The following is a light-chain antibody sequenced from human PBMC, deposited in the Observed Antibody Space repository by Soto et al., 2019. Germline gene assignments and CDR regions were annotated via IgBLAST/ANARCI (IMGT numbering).Light chain of an antibody. CDR3: MQSSRWPYT. V-gene: IGKV2-30*01. CDR2: KVS. J-gene: IGKJ2*01. Sequence: DVVMTQSPLSLPVTLGQPASISCRSSQSPVTSDGNTYLNWFLQRPGQSPRRLIYKVSDRDSGVPERFSGSGSGTDFTLKISRVEAEDVGVYYCMQSSRWPYTFGQGTKLEIK. CDR1: QSPVTSDGNTY.